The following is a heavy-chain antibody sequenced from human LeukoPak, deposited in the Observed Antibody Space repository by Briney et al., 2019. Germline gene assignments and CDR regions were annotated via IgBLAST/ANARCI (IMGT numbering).Heavy chain of an antibody. CDR3: AKRGVVIRVILVGFHKQAYYFDS. J-gene: IGHJ4*02. D-gene: IGHD3-22*01. V-gene: IGHV3-23*01. Sequence: GGSLRLSCAVSGITLSNYGMSWVRQAPGRGLEWVAGISDSGGSTTYADSVKGWSTISRDNPKNTLYLQMNSLRVKDTAVYFCAKRGVVIRVILVGFHKQAYYFDSWGQGALVTVSS. CDR1: GITLSNYG. CDR2: ISDSGGST.